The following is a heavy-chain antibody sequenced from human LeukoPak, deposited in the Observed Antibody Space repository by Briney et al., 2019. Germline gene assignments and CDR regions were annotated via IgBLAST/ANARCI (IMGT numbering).Heavy chain of an antibody. CDR1: GFPFSNYA. Sequence: GGSLRLSCAASGFPFSNYAMKWVRQAPGKGLEWVSGISGSGGATYYGDSAKGRFTISRDNSKNTLFLQMNSLRAEDTATYYCARAFYCSNSVCSSSGDHWGQGTLVTVSS. J-gene: IGHJ4*02. CDR2: ISGSGGAT. V-gene: IGHV3-23*01. D-gene: IGHD2-8*01. CDR3: ARAFYCSNSVCSSSGDH.